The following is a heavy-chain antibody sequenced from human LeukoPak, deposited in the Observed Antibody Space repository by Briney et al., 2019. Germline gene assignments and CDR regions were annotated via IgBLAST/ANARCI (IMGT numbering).Heavy chain of an antibody. CDR2: IRLDGTKE. CDR3: VSSSTDY. CDR1: GFTFSNYG. J-gene: IGHJ4*02. V-gene: IGHV3-30*02. Sequence: GGSLRLSCTASGFTFSNYGMHWVRQAPGKGLEWVAFIRLDGTKEYYADSVKGRFTISRDNSKNTLYLQMNSLRGDDTAVYYCVSSSTDYWGQGTLVTVSS. D-gene: IGHD6-13*01.